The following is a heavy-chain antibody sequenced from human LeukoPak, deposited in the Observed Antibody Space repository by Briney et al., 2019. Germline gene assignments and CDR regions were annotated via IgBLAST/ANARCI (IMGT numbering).Heavy chain of an antibody. Sequence: SQALSLTCAISGDSVSSNSAAWNWIRQPPWRGLEWLGRTYYRSKWYNDYAISVKSRITINPDTSKNQFSLQLNSVTPEDTAVYYGARIVGATQDYWGQGTLVTVSS. V-gene: IGHV6-1*01. CDR1: GDSVSSNSAA. J-gene: IGHJ4*02. D-gene: IGHD1-26*01. CDR2: TYYRSKWYN. CDR3: ARIVGATQDY.